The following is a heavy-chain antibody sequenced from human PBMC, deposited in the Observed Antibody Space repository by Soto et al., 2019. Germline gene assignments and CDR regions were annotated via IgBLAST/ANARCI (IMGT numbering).Heavy chain of an antibody. D-gene: IGHD3-16*01. CDR3: ARATYYVWGSEFDY. CDR2: IYYSGST. V-gene: IGHV4-61*01. CDR1: GGSVSSGSYY. J-gene: IGHJ4*02. Sequence: PSETLSLTCTVSGGSVSSGSYYLRWIRQPPGKGLEWIGYIYYSGSTNYNPSLKSRVTISVDTSKNQFSLKLSSVTAADTAVYYCARATYYVWGSEFDYWGQGTLVTVSS.